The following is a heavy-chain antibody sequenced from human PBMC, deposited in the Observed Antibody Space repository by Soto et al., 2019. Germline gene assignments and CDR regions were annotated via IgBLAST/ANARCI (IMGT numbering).Heavy chain of an antibody. Sequence: QIQLVQSGGEMKKSVASVKVSCKASGYSFYRYGISWVRPAPGQRPEWMGWISADNGDTRLSQNLLGRLTLTTDTYTNTAYMDLRSLSSDDTAVYYCARDRSYYYETSGYPFDYWGQGTQVTVSS. CDR1: GYSFYRYG. CDR2: ISADNGDT. V-gene: IGHV1-18*01. D-gene: IGHD3-22*01. J-gene: IGHJ4*02. CDR3: ARDRSYYYETSGYPFDY.